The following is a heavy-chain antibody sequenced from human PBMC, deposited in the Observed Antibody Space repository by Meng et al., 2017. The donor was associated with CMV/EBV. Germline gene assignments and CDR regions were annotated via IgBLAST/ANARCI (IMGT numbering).Heavy chain of an antibody. J-gene: IGHJ3*02. CDR2: ISSSSYI. CDR3: ARVGRTSQTMIVVVPKGSGAFDI. Sequence: GGSLRLSCAASGFTFSSYSMNWVRQAPGKGLEWVSSISSSSYIYYADSVKGRFTISRDNAKNSLYLQMNSLRAEDTAVYYCARVGRTSQTMIVVVPKGSGAFDIWGQGTMVT. V-gene: IGHV3-21*01. CDR1: GFTFSSYS. D-gene: IGHD3-22*01.